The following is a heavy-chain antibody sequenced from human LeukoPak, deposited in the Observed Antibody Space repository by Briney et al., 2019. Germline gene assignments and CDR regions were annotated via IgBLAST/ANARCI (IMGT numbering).Heavy chain of an antibody. V-gene: IGHV4-61*01. J-gene: IGHJ3*02. CDR3: ARGLYCGGDCYRTAFDI. Sequence: SETLSLTCTVSGGSVSSGSYYWSWIRQPPGKGLEWIGYIYYSGSTNYNPSLKSRVTISVDTSKNQFSLKLSSVTAADTAVYYCARGLYCGGDCYRTAFDIWGQGTMVTVSS. D-gene: IGHD2-21*02. CDR2: IYYSGST. CDR1: GGSVSSGSYY.